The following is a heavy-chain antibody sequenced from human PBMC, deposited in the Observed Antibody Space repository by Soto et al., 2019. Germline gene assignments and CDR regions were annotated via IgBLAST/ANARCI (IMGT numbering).Heavy chain of an antibody. D-gene: IGHD2-15*01. J-gene: IGHJ5*02. V-gene: IGHV4-39*01. CDR3: ARRRLGDVSGVQNNWFDP. CDR2: IYYSGST. CDR1: GGSISSSSYY. Sequence: SETLSLTCTVSGGSISSSSYYWGWIRQPPGKGLEWIGSIYYSGSTYYNPSLKSRVTISVDTSKNQFSLKLSSVTAADTAVYYCARRRLGDVSGVQNNWFDPWGQGTLVTVSS.